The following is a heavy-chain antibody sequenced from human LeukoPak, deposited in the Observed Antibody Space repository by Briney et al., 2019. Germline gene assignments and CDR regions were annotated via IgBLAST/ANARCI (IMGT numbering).Heavy chain of an antibody. CDR3: ARVTPGAVPFDS. V-gene: IGHV1-18*01. Sequence: ASVKVYCKASGYTFTSYGISWVRQAPGQGLEWMGWISAYNGNTNYAQKLQGRVTMTTDTSTSTAYMELRSLGSDDTAVYYCARVTPGAVPFDSWGQGTLVTVSS. CDR2: ISAYNGNT. D-gene: IGHD6-13*01. J-gene: IGHJ4*02. CDR1: GYTFTSYG.